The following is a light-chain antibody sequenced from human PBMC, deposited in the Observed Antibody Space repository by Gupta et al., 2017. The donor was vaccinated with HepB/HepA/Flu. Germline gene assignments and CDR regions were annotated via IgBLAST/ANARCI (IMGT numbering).Light chain of an antibody. CDR3: PSADSTGNYRV. CDR1: ALPRKY. CDR2: KDN. V-gene: IGLV3-25*03. Sequence: SSKLTQAPSMSVSPGQTARITCSGEALPRKYAYWYQQKPGQAPVVMIYKDNERPSGIPERFSGSTSGTTVTLTITGVQAEDEADYYCPSADSTGNYRVFGGGTKMTVL. J-gene: IGLJ3*02.